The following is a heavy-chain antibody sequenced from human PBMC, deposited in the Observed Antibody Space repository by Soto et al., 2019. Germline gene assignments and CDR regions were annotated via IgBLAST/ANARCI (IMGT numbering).Heavy chain of an antibody. Sequence: LSLTCTVSGGSISSYYWSWIRQPPGKGLEWIGYIYYSGSTNYNPSLKSRVTISVDTSKNQFSLKLSSVTAADTAVYYCARVEITIFGVVIIPGAFDIWGQGTMVTVSS. D-gene: IGHD3-3*01. J-gene: IGHJ3*02. CDR1: GGSISSYY. V-gene: IGHV4-59*01. CDR2: IYYSGST. CDR3: ARVEITIFGVVIIPGAFDI.